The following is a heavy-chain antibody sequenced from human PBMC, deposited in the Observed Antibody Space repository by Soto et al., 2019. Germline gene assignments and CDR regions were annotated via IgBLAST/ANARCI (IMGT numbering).Heavy chain of an antibody. CDR1: GGSFSGYY. CDR3: ARAAYYDFWSGYYTRSDYYYYGMDV. Sequence: SETLSLTCAVYGGSFSGYYWSWIRQSPGKGLEWIGEINHSGSTNYNPSLKSRVTISVDTSKNQFSLKLSSVTAADTAVYYCARAAYYDFWSGYYTRSDYYYYGMDVWGQGTTVT. V-gene: IGHV4-34*01. J-gene: IGHJ6*02. D-gene: IGHD3-3*01. CDR2: INHSGST.